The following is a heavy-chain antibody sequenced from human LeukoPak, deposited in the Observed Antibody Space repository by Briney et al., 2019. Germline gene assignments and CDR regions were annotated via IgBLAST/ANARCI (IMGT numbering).Heavy chain of an antibody. D-gene: IGHD2-15*01. J-gene: IGHJ6*03. V-gene: IGHV3-74*01. CDR1: GFTFTSHW. Sequence: GSLRLSCAASGFTFTSHWMHWVRQTPGKGLVWVSRINSDGSSTNYADSVEGRFTISRDNAKNTVYLQMNSLRADDTSVYYCARDRYYYYMDVWGKGTTVTVSS. CDR2: INSDGSST. CDR3: ARDRYYYYMDV.